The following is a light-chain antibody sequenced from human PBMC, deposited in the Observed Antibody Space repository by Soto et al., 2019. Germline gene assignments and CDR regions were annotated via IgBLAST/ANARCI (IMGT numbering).Light chain of an antibody. CDR2: GAS. J-gene: IGKJ1*01. Sequence: EIVLTQSPGTLSLSPGERATLSCRASQSVSSSYLAWYQQKPGQAPRLLIYGASSRATGIPDRFSGSGSGTDFTLTISRLQPDDFATYYCQQYESYWTFGQGTKVDNK. V-gene: IGKV3-20*01. CDR1: QSVSSSY. CDR3: QQYESYWT.